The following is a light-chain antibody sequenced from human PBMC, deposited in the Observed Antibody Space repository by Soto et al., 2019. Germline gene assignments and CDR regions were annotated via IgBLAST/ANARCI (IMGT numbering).Light chain of an antibody. Sequence: QCVLTQPASVSGSPGQWIRISYTGTSSDVDGYNFVSWYQQHPDKAPKLMIYDVTNRPSGVSNRFSGSKSGNTASLTISGLQAEDEADYYCSSYTSISTYVFGTGTKVTVL. CDR1: SSDVDGYNF. CDR2: DVT. J-gene: IGLJ1*01. V-gene: IGLV2-14*01. CDR3: SSYTSISTYV.